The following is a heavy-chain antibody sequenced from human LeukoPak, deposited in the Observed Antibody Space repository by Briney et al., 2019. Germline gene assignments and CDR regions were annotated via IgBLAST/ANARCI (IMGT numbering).Heavy chain of an antibody. J-gene: IGHJ6*02. Sequence: GGSLRLSCAASGFTFSSYSMNWVRQAPGKGLEWVSSISSSSSYIYYADSVEGRFTISRDNAKNSLYLQMNSLRAEDTAVYYCARDIAVADKYYYYGMDVWGQGTTVTVSS. CDR2: ISSSSSYI. CDR3: ARDIAVADKYYYYGMDV. CDR1: GFTFSSYS. D-gene: IGHD6-19*01. V-gene: IGHV3-21*01.